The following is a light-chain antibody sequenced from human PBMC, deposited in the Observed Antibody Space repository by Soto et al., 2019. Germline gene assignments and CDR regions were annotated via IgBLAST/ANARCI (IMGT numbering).Light chain of an antibody. CDR1: QSISSY. V-gene: IGKV3-11*01. J-gene: IGKJ1*01. CDR2: EAS. Sequence: EIVLTQSPATLSLPPGERATLSCRASQSISSYLAWYQQKPGQAPRRLIYEASNRATGIPARFSGSGSGTDFTLTISSLEPEDFAVYYCQQRSNWPWTFGQGTKVEIK. CDR3: QQRSNWPWT.